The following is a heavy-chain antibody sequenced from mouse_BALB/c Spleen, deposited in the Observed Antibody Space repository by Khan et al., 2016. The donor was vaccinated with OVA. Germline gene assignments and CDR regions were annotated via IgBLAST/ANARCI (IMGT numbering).Heavy chain of an antibody. D-gene: IGHD1-2*01. J-gene: IGHJ3*01. CDR1: GFAFSDYL. Sequence: QVQLLQPGAELVRPGTSLKVSCKASGFAFSDYLIEWLKQRPGQGFEWIGMINPGSGDPKYNETFKAKATLTADKSYRTAYMQLSSLTSDDAAVYVCTRSDYGFGTYRGQGTLVTFSA. CDR3: TRSDYGFGTY. V-gene: IGHV1-54*01. CDR2: INPGSGDP.